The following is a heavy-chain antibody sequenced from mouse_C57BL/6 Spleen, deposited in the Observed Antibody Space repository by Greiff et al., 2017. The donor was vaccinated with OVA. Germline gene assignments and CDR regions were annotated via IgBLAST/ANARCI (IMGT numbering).Heavy chain of an antibody. D-gene: IGHD4-1*01. CDR1: GYAFSSSW. CDR3: ARGGTGYYFDY. V-gene: IGHV1-82*01. Sequence: VMLVESGPELVKPGASVKISCKASGYAFSSSWMNWVKQRPGKGLEWIGRIYPGDGDTNYNGKFKGKATLTADKSSSTAYMQLSSLTSEDSAVYFCARGGTGYYFDYWGQGTTLTVSS. CDR2: IYPGDGDT. J-gene: IGHJ2*01.